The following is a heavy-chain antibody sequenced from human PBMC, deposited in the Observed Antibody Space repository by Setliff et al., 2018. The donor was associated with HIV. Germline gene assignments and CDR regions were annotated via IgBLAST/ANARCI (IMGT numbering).Heavy chain of an antibody. D-gene: IGHD1-26*01. J-gene: IGHJ5*02. V-gene: IGHV4-59*11. CDR1: GDSINTHY. Sequence: PSETLSLTCTVSGDSINTHYLSWIRQPPGKGLEWIGCISHSGNTNFNPSLNSRVTISLDTSKNQFSLRLTSLTAADTAIYYWARSTVGAGASFPWGRGILVTVSS. CDR3: ARSTVGAGASFP. CDR2: ISHSGNT.